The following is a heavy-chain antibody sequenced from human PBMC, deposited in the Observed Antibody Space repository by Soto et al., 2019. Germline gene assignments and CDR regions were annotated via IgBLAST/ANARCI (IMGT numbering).Heavy chain of an antibody. CDR2: IYYSGST. V-gene: IGHV4-39*01. Sequence: SETLSLTCTVSGGSISSSSYYWGWIRQPPGKGLEWIGSIYYSGSTYYNPSLKSRVTISVDTSKNQFSLKLSSVTAADTAVYYCARHLYYYDSSGYHYNWFDPWRQGTLVTVSS. D-gene: IGHD3-22*01. J-gene: IGHJ5*02. CDR3: ARHLYYYDSSGYHYNWFDP. CDR1: GGSISSSSYY.